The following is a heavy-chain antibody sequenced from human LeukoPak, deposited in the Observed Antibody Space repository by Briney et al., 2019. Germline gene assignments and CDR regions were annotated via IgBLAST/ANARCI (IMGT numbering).Heavy chain of an antibody. V-gene: IGHV3-21*01. CDR1: GFTFSSYS. D-gene: IGHD6-13*01. CDR2: ISSSSSYI. J-gene: IGHJ4*02. CDR3: ARDLAAAGTRGLYY. Sequence: GGTLRLSCAASGFTFSSYSTNWVRQAPGKGVEWGSSISSSSSYIYYAASVKCRFTISRDNAKYSLYLPMNNLRAEVTAVYYCARDLAAAGTRGLYYWGQGNLVTVSS.